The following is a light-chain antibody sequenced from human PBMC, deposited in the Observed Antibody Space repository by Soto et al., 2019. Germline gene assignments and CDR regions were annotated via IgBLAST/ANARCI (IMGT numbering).Light chain of an antibody. V-gene: IGKV3-20*01. J-gene: IGKJ4*01. CDR3: QQYGSSPLT. CDR2: DAS. Sequence: EIVLTQSPGTLSLSPGQRATLSCRASQSVSTNYLFWYQQKPGQAPRLLIYDASNRATGTPDRFSGSGSGTDFTLTISRLEPEDFAVYYCQQYGSSPLTFGGGTKVEIK. CDR1: QSVSTNY.